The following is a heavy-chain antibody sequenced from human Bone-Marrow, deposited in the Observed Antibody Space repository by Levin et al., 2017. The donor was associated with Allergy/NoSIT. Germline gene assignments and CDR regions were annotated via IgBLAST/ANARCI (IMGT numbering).Heavy chain of an antibody. CDR1: GVSINHHF. Sequence: SQTLSLTCNVSGVSINHHFWSGIRQPPGKGLEWIGYIYSTASSSYNPPLKNRVTMPIETSKNQVSLKLRSATAGDTAVYYFARAGDWESSVRYATRDYAMELWGQGTTVTVSS. CDR2: IYSTASS. CDR3: ARAGDWESSVRYATRDYAMEL. V-gene: IGHV4-59*11. J-gene: IGHJ6*02. D-gene: IGHD6-19*01.